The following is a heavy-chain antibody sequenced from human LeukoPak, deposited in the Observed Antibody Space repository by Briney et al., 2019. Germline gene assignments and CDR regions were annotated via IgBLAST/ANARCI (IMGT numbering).Heavy chain of an antibody. Sequence: ASVKVSCKASGYTFTGYYMHWVRQAPGQGLEWMGWINPNSGGTNYAQKFQGRVTMTRDTPISTAYMELSRLRSDDTAVYYCARVGYGDYAVWFDPWGQGTLVTVSS. CDR2: INPNSGGT. J-gene: IGHJ5*02. V-gene: IGHV1-2*02. D-gene: IGHD4-17*01. CDR3: ARVGYGDYAVWFDP. CDR1: GYTFTGYY.